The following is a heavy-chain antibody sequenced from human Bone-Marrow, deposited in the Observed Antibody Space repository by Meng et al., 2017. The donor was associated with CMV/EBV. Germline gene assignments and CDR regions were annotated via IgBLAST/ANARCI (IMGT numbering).Heavy chain of an antibody. CDR1: GGNFNGYS. CDR3: ASGVMATT. Sequence: SVKVSCKSSGGNFNGYSISWVRQAPGQGLEWMGRILPVLDLTNYSQKFQGRVTITSDKDTTTAYLELRGLTADDTAVYYCASGVMATTWGQGTLVTVSS. CDR2: ILPVLDLT. D-gene: IGHD5-24*01. J-gene: IGHJ5*02. V-gene: IGHV1-69*02.